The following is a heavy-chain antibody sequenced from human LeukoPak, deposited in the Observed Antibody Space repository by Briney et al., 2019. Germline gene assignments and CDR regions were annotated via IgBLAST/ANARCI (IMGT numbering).Heavy chain of an antibody. D-gene: IGHD1-26*01. CDR2: NYSSGNT. CDR1: GGSISSNY. Sequence: SETLSLTCTVSGGSISSNYWSWIWQPAGRGLEYIGRNYSSGNTNTNPSLKSRVTLSVDTSKNQFSLLLHSVTAADTAVYYCARVWLSSGSYWYFDFWGRGTLVIVSS. J-gene: IGHJ2*01. CDR3: ARVWLSSGSYWYFDF. V-gene: IGHV4-4*07.